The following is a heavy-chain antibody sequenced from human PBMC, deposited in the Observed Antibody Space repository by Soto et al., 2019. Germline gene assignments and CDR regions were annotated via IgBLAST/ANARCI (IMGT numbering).Heavy chain of an antibody. CDR1: GGSFSGYY. V-gene: IGHV4-34*01. J-gene: IGHJ4*02. CDR2: INHSGST. D-gene: IGHD2-15*01. CDR3: ARISCGRSCYPADFVDY. Sequence: SETLSLTCAVYGGSFSGYYWSWIRQPPGKGLEWIGEINHSGSTNYNPSLKSRVTISVDTSKNQFSLKLSSVTAADTAVYYCARISCGRSCYPADFVDYWGQGTLVTVS.